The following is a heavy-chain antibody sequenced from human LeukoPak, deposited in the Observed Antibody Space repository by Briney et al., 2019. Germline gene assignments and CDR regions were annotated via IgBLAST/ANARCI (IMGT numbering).Heavy chain of an antibody. CDR3: AKDKGYCSSTSCFNWFDP. CDR1: GFNFGSYA. Sequence: GGSLRLSCAASGFNFGSYAMSWVRQAPGKGLEWVSLINSSGANTYYADSVKGRFTISRDNSKNTLYLQMNSLRAEDTAVYYCAKDKGYCSSTSCFNWFDPWGQGTLVTVSS. J-gene: IGHJ5*02. V-gene: IGHV3-23*01. D-gene: IGHD2-2*01. CDR2: INSSGANT.